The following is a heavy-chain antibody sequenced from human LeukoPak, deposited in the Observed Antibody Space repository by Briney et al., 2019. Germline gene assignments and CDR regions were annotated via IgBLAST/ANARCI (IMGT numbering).Heavy chain of an antibody. CDR2: ISSSGSTI. J-gene: IGHJ4*02. CDR1: GFTFSSYE. Sequence: GGSLRLPCAASGFTFSSYEMNWVRQAPGKGLEWVSYISSSGSTIYYADSVKGRFTISRDNAKNSLYLQMNSLRAEDTAVYYCARESGYEPGLDYWGQGTLVTVSS. CDR3: ARESGYEPGLDY. V-gene: IGHV3-48*03. D-gene: IGHD5-12*01.